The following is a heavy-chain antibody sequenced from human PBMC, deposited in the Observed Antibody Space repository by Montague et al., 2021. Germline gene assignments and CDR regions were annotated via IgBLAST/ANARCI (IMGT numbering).Heavy chain of an antibody. Sequence: SETLSLTCIVSSGSIFHAHWSWVRQPPGKGLEWLGSMFYGGATSNNPSLKSRVTMSIDTSTNQFSLKLSFVTAADTAVYYCAKQGYFVSGTSYKGFDPWGQGILVTVSS. CDR2: MFYGGAT. J-gene: IGHJ5*02. CDR1: SGSIFHAH. CDR3: AKQGYFVSGTSYKGFDP. V-gene: IGHV4-59*08. D-gene: IGHD3-10*01.